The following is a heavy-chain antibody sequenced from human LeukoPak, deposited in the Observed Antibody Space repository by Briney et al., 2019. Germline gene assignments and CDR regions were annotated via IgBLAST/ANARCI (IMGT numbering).Heavy chain of an antibody. CDR3: ATRPLYSSGWSFRFDY. V-gene: IGHV1-2*02. J-gene: IGHJ4*02. CDR1: GYTFTGYY. Sequence: ASVKVSCKASGYTFTGYYMHWVRQAPGQGLEWMGWINPNSGGTNYAQKFQGRVTMTRDTSISTAYMELSRLRSDDTAVYYCATRPLYSSGWSFRFDYWGQGTLVTVSS. CDR2: INPNSGGT. D-gene: IGHD6-19*01.